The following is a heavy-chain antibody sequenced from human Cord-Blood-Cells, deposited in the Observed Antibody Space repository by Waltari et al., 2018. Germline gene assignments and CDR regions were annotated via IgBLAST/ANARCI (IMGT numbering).Heavy chain of an antibody. CDR2: IYSGGST. Sequence: EVQLVESGGGLVQPGGSLRLSCAASGFTVSSNYMSWVRQAPGKGLEWVSVIYSGGSTYYADSVKGRFTISRHKSKNTLYLQMNSLRAEDTAVYYCAVKLNTGWFDPWGQGTLVTVSS. CDR3: AVKLNTGWFDP. CDR1: GFTVSSNY. D-gene: IGHD3-10*01. V-gene: IGHV3-53*04. J-gene: IGHJ5*02.